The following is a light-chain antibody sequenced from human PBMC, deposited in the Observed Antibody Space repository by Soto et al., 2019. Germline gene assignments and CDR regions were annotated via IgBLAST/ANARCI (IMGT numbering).Light chain of an antibody. CDR3: TSYTGSSTLHVL. V-gene: IGLV2-14*03. CDR2: DVN. CDR1: SSDVGGYNY. Sequence: QSVLTQPASVSGSPGQSITISCTGTSSDVGGYNYVSWYQQHPGKAPKLIIYDVNNRPSGVSNRFSGSKSGNTASLTISGLRAEDEANYYCTSYTGSSTLHVLFGGGTKLTVL. J-gene: IGLJ2*01.